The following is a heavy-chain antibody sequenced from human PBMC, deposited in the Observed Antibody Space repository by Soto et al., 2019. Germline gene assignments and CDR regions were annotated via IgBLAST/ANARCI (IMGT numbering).Heavy chain of an antibody. V-gene: IGHV1-69*04. Sequence: QVQLVQSGAEVKKPGSSVKVSCMTSGGSFSGYVFTWVRQAPGQGLEWMGRIIPVHNITNYAESLQGSVTISADTSSSTTYMELSTLRSDDTAVYFCGRAKSIFGIVTDVYDIWGQGTMVIVSS. CDR2: IIPVHNIT. J-gene: IGHJ3*02. CDR1: GGSFSGYV. D-gene: IGHD3-3*01. CDR3: GRAKSIFGIVTDVYDI.